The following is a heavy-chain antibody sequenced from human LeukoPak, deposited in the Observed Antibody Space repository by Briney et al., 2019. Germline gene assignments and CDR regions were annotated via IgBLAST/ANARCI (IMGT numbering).Heavy chain of an antibody. J-gene: IGHJ3*02. CDR3: ARDRGGGSCYGPYDAFDI. CDR1: TFTFSSYT. V-gene: IGHV3-21*01. Sequence: GGSLRLSCAASTFTFSSYTMNWVRQAPGTGLEWVSSISSSGSYIYYADSVKGRFTISRDNAKNSLYLQMNSLRAEDTAVYYCARDRGGGSCYGPYDAFDIWGQGTMVTVSS. CDR2: ISSSGSYI. D-gene: IGHD2-15*01.